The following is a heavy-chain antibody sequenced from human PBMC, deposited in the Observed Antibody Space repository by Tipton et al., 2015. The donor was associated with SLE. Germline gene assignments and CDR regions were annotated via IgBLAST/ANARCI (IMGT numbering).Heavy chain of an antibody. V-gene: IGHV4-59*01. CDR1: GGSISSYY. Sequence: LRLSCTVSGGSISSYYWSWIRQPPGKGLQWIGYIYYSGSTNYNPSLKSRVTISVDTSKKQFSLKLSSVAAADTAVYYCARDRTGGAGFDYWGQGTLVTVSS. D-gene: IGHD1-1*01. J-gene: IGHJ4*02. CDR2: IYYSGST. CDR3: ARDRTGGAGFDY.